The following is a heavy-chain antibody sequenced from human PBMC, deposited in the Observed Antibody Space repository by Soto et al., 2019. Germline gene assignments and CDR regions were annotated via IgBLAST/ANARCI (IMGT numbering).Heavy chain of an antibody. Sequence: EVPLVESGGALVKPGESLTLSCAASGFTFNSAWMTWVRQAPGKGLEWVGRIKSWTDGGRVDTAAPVKGRFTSSRDDSKNTFYLQMNSLKSEDTAVYYCTTWRREKSWTSVSGYGDGAYWGQGTLVTVSS. CDR3: TTWRREKSWTSVSGYGDGAY. D-gene: IGHD3-22*01. CDR1: GFTFNSAW. V-gene: IGHV3-15*02. J-gene: IGHJ4*02. CDR2: IKSWTDGGRV.